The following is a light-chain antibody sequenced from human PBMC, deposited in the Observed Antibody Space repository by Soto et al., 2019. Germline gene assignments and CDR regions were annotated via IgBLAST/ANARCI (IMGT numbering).Light chain of an antibody. J-gene: IGLJ1*01. CDR1: SSNIGAGYD. CDR2: GST. V-gene: IGLV1-40*01. Sequence: QSVLTQPPSVSGAPGQRVTNSCTGGSSNIGAGYDVNWYQQFPGTVPRLLIYGSTNRPSGVPDRFSGSKSGTSASLAITGLQAEDEAHYHCQSYDTSLSGARVFGTGTKVTVL. CDR3: QSYDTSLSGARV.